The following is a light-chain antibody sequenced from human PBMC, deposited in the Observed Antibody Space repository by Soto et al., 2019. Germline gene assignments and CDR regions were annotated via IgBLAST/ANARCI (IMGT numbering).Light chain of an antibody. V-gene: IGLV1-44*01. CDR2: SNN. CDR1: SPNIGSNT. Sequence: QSVLTRPPSASGTPGQRVTISCSGSSPNIGSNTVNWYQQLPGTAPKLVMYSNNQRPSGVPDRFSGSKSGTSASLAISGLQPEDEADYYCAAWDDSLNGQVVFGGGTKLTVL. CDR3: AAWDDSLNGQVV. J-gene: IGLJ2*01.